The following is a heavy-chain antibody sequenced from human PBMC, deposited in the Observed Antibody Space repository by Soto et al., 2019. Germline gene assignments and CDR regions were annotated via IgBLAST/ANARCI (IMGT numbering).Heavy chain of an antibody. D-gene: IGHD3-22*01. CDR1: GGTFSSYT. V-gene: IGHV1-69*02. CDR2: IIPILGIA. CDR3: ARGEDYDSNGYYRVY. Sequence: GASVKVSCKASGGTFSSYTINWVRQAPGQGLEWMGRIIPILGIANYAQKFQGRVTMTADKSTTTAYMELRSLRSEDTATYYCARGEDYDSNGYYRVYWGLGTLVTVSS. J-gene: IGHJ4*02.